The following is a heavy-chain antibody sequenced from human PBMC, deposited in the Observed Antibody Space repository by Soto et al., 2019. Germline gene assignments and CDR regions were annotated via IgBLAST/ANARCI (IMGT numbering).Heavy chain of an antibody. V-gene: IGHV3-9*01. Sequence: EVQLVESGGGLVQPGRSLRRSCAASGFTFDDYAMHWVRQAPGKGLEWVSGLSWNSGSIGYADSVKGRFTISRDNAKNSRYQQMNRLRAEDTALYDWATRFYDIWTGSLRGYDYYGMDVWGQGTTVTVSS. J-gene: IGHJ6*02. D-gene: IGHD3-9*01. CDR2: LSWNSGSI. CDR1: GFTFDDYA. CDR3: ATRFYDIWTGSLRGYDYYGMDV.